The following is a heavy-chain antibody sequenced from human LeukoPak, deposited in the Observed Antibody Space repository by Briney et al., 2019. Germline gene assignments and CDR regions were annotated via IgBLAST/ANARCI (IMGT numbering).Heavy chain of an antibody. D-gene: IGHD4-11*01. V-gene: IGHV3-64*02. Sequence: PGGALRLSCADSGFTFCDYATQWVRQAPAKGLEYVSVISSNGGSRYYADCVKGRFPISRDNSKNTLYPQMGSLRAEDMAVYHCARDPGAGPELTTLFLDYWGEGTLVTISS. CDR2: ISSNGGSR. CDR1: GFTFCDYA. CDR3: ARDPGAGPELTTLFLDY. J-gene: IGHJ4*02.